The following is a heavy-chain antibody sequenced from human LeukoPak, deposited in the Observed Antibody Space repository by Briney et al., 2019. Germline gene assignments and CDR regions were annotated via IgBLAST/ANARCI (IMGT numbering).Heavy chain of an antibody. J-gene: IGHJ1*01. CDR2: IRYDGSNK. V-gene: IGHV3-30*02. CDR3: AKSPRWDYDSSALGYFQH. CDR1: GFTFSSYG. D-gene: IGHD3-22*01. Sequence: PGGSLRLSCAASGFTFSSYGMHWVRQAPGKGLEWVAFIRYDGSNKYYADSVEGRFTISRDNSKNTLYLQMNSLRAEDTAVYYCAKSPRWDYDSSALGYFQHWGQGTLVTVSS.